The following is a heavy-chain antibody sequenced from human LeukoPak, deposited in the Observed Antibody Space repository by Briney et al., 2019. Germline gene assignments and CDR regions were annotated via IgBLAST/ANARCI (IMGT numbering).Heavy chain of an antibody. J-gene: IGHJ3*01. Sequence: GESLKISCKTSGYTFKIYWITWVRQMPGKGLEWMGIIYPDDSKTRYSPSFQGQVTMSVDKSITTAYLQWSSLKASDAAMYYCARLSVGSSLRNDAFDVWGQGTMVTVSS. CDR2: IYPDDSKT. V-gene: IGHV5-51*01. D-gene: IGHD1-26*01. CDR1: GYTFKIYW. CDR3: ARLSVGSSLRNDAFDV.